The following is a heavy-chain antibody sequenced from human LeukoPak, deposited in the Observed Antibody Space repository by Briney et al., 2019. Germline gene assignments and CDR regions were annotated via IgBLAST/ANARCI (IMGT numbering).Heavy chain of an antibody. CDR1: GGSISSYY. CDR2: IYYSGST. J-gene: IGHJ6*02. CDR3: ARAFVHSGYDQPDYYYYYGMDV. Sequence: SETLSLTCTVSGGSISSYYWSWIRQPPGKGLEWIGYIYYSGSTNYNPSLKSRVTISVDTSKNQFSLKLSSVTAADTAVYYCARAFVHSGYDQPDYYYYYGMDVWGQGTTVTVSS. V-gene: IGHV4-59*01. D-gene: IGHD5-12*01.